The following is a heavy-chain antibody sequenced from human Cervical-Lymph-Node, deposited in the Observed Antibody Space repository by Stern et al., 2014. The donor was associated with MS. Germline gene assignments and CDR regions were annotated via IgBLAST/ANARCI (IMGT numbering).Heavy chain of an antibody. J-gene: IGHJ4*02. CDR1: GFTFSDYY. Sequence: VQLVESGGGLVKPGGSLRLSCAASGFTFSDYYMRWIRQAPGKGLAWASYIGRSGSTIYYANSVKGRFTISRDNAKNSLYLQMNSLRAEDTAVYYCARDLSEDYFDYWGQGTLVTVSS. V-gene: IGHV3-11*01. CDR3: ARDLSEDYFDY. D-gene: IGHD1-26*01. CDR2: IGRSGSTI.